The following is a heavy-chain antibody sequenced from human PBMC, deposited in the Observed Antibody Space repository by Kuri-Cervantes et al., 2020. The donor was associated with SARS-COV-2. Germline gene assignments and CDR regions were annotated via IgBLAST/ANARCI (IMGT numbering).Heavy chain of an antibody. Sequence: GGSLRLSCAASGFTFSSCWMSWVRQAPGKGLEWVANIKQDGSEKYYVDSVKGRFTISRDNAKNSLYLQMNSLRAEDTAVYYCAGPNYDFWSGYYTGNYYYYMDVWGKGTTVTVSS. V-gene: IGHV3-7*03. CDR3: AGPNYDFWSGYYTGNYYYYMDV. J-gene: IGHJ6*03. D-gene: IGHD3-3*01. CDR2: IKQDGSEK. CDR1: GFTFSSCW.